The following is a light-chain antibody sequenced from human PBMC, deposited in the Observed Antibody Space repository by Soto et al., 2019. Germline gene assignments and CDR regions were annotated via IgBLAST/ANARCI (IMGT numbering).Light chain of an antibody. V-gene: IGLV2-14*01. CDR1: SSDVGGYNY. J-gene: IGLJ1*01. CDR3: SSYTSSSTLDSYV. Sequence: QPVLTHPASVSGPHGQSITISCTGTSSDVGGYNYVSWYQQHPGKAPKLMIYDVSNRPSGVSNRFSGSKSGNTASLTISGLQAEDEADYYCSSYTSSSTLDSYVFGTGTKVTVL. CDR2: DVS.